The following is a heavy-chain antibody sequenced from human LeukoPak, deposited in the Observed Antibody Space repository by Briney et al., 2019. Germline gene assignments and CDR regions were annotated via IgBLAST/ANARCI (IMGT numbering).Heavy chain of an antibody. V-gene: IGHV3-15*01. Sequence: GGSLRLSCAASGFTFSNAWMTWVRQAPGKGLEWVGRIKSKTHGGTTDYAAPVKGRFTISRDDSKNTLYLQMNSLKTEDTAVYYCTTVGYSDFWSGYYTSGYYYYGMDVWGRGTTVTVSS. J-gene: IGHJ6*02. CDR2: IKSKTHGGTT. CDR3: TTVGYSDFWSGYYTSGYYYYGMDV. CDR1: GFTFSNAW. D-gene: IGHD3-3*01.